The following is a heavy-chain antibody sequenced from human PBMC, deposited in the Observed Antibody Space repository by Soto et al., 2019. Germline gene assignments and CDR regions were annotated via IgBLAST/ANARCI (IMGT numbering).Heavy chain of an antibody. V-gene: IGHV1-69*04. CDR1: GGTFSSYT. Sequence: ASVKVSCKASGGTFSSYTISWVRQAPGQGLEWMGRIIPILGIANYAQKFQGRVTITADKSTSTAYMELSSLRSEDTAVYYCARERYCSSTRCYGYYFDYWGQGTLVTVSS. CDR3: ARERYCSSTRCYGYYFDY. CDR2: IIPILGIA. J-gene: IGHJ4*02. D-gene: IGHD2-2*01.